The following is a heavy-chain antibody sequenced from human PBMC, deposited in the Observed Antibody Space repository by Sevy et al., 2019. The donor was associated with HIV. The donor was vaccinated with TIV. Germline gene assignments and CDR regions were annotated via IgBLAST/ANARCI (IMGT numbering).Heavy chain of an antibody. CDR2: ISYDGSNK. Sequence: GGSLRLSCAASGFTFSSYAMHWVRQAPGKGLEWVAVISYDGSNKYYADSVKGRFTISRDNSKNTLYLQMNSLGAEDRAVYYGARVAVGVVVPAAMRVSGGWFDPWGQGTLVTVSS. J-gene: IGHJ5*02. D-gene: IGHD2-2*01. CDR3: ARVAVGVVVPAAMRVSGGWFDP. CDR1: GFTFSSYA. V-gene: IGHV3-30-3*01.